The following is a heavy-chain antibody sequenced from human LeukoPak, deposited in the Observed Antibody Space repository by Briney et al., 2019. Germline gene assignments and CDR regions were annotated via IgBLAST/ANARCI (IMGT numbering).Heavy chain of an antibody. Sequence: GGSLRLSCAASGFTFSDYYMSWIRQAPGKGLEWVSYISSSGSTIYYADSVKGRFTISRDNAKNSLDLQMNSLRAEDTAVYNWAREVWYYYESSGYLYDWGQVTLVTVSS. CDR3: AREVWYYYESSGYLYD. CDR1: GFTFSDYY. J-gene: IGHJ4*02. D-gene: IGHD3-22*01. V-gene: IGHV3-11*01. CDR2: ISSSGSTI.